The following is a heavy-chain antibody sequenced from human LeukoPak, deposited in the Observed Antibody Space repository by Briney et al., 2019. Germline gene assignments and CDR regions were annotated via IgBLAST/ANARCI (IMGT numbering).Heavy chain of an antibody. J-gene: IGHJ4*02. CDR1: GFTFSNYA. D-gene: IGHD2-2*01. CDR3: AKSDCTYISCYVLDY. CDR2: ISGSGDST. Sequence: QPGGSLRLSCAASGFTFSNYAMSWVRQAPGKGLEWVSAISGSGDSTYNSESVKGRFTISRDSSKNTLSLQMNSLRAEDTAVYYCAKSDCTYISCYVLDYWSQAALLTVSS. V-gene: IGHV3-23*01.